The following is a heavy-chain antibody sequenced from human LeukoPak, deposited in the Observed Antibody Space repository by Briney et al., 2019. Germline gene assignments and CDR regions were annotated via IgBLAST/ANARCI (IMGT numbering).Heavy chain of an antibody. J-gene: IGHJ3*02. V-gene: IGHV3-30*02. D-gene: IGHD5-18*01. CDR2: IRYDGSNK. Sequence: GGSLRLSCAASGFTFSSYGMHWVRQAPGKGLEWVAFIRYDGSNKYYADSVKGRFTISRDNSKNTLYLQMNSLRAEDTAVYYCAKGWWTAMPPDDAFDIWGQGTMVTVSS. CDR3: AKGWWTAMPPDDAFDI. CDR1: GFTFSSYG.